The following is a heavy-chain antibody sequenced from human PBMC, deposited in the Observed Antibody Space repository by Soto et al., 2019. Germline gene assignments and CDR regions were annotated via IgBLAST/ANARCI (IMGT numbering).Heavy chain of an antibody. Sequence: EVQLVESGGGLVKPGGSLRLSCAASGFTFSSYSMNWVRQAPGKGLEWVSSISSSSSYIYYANSVKGRFTISRDNTKNSLYLKINSRRAEDAAVYYCARAVANWFDPWGQGTLVTVSS. V-gene: IGHV3-21*01. CDR1: GFTFSSYS. CDR2: ISSSSSYI. CDR3: ARAVANWFDP. J-gene: IGHJ5*02. D-gene: IGHD2-15*01.